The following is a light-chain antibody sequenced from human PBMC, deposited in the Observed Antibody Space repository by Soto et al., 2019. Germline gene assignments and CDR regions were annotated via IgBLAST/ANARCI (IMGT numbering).Light chain of an antibody. CDR1: TSDVGSYTL. Sequence: QSALTQPASVSGSPGQSITISCTGTTSDVGSYTLVSWYQHHPGKAPKLMIYEGSKRPSGVSNRFSGSKSGNTASLTISGLQAEDEADYYCCSYAGRSTYVFGTGTKLTVL. CDR3: CSYAGRSTYV. CDR2: EGS. V-gene: IGLV2-23*01. J-gene: IGLJ1*01.